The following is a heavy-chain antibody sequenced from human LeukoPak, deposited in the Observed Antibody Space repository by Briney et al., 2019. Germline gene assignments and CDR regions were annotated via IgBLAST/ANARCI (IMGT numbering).Heavy chain of an antibody. D-gene: IGHD2/OR15-2a*01. J-gene: IGHJ4*02. CDR1: GYTLTTYG. V-gene: IGHV1-18*01. CDR3: ARGFGTSYQINDY. Sequence: GASVKVSFKSSGYTLTTYGITWVRQAPGQGPAWMGWISGYNGHRNYGQNPQARGTMTTETSTSTAYMELRSLRSDATAIYFCARGFGTSYQINDYWGQGTLVTVSS. CDR2: ISGYNGHR.